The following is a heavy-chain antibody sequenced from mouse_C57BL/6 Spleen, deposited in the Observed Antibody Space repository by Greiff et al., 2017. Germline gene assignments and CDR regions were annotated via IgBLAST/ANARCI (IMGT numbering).Heavy chain of an antibody. CDR2: INYDGSST. CDR1: GFTFSDYY. D-gene: IGHD2-1*01. J-gene: IGHJ2*01. CDR3: ARDNYPYYFDY. Sequence: EVHLVESEGGLVQPGSSMKLSCTASGFTFSDYYMAWVRQVPEKGLEWVANINYDGSSTYYLDSLKSRFIISRDNAKNILYLQMSSLKSEDTATXYCARDNYPYYFDYWGQGTTLTVSA. V-gene: IGHV5-16*01.